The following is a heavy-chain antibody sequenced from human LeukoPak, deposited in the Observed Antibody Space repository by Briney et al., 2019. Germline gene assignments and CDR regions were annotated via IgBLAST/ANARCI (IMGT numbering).Heavy chain of an antibody. CDR2: ISGNGDST. CDR1: GFSFSSYA. Sequence: GGSLRLSCAASGFSFSSYAMSWVRQAPGKGLEWVSVISGNGDSTYYSDSAKGRFAISRDNSKSTLYLQMNSLRAEDTALYYCAKGRTGSCYSAVDYWGQGTLVTVSS. CDR3: AKGRTGSCYSAVDY. J-gene: IGHJ4*02. V-gene: IGHV3-23*01. D-gene: IGHD2-15*01.